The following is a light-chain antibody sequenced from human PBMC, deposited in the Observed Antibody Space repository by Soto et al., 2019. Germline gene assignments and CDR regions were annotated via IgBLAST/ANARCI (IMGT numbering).Light chain of an antibody. CDR2: SDT. J-gene: IGLJ2*01. Sequence: QLVLTQPPSASGTPGQRVTISWSGSSSNIGSNPVNWYQQLPGTAPKLLIYSDTQRPSGVPDRFSGSRSGTSASLAISGLQSDDEADYYCAAWDDSLNGHVVFGGGTKVTVL. CDR3: AAWDDSLNGHVV. CDR1: SSNIGSNP. V-gene: IGLV1-44*01.